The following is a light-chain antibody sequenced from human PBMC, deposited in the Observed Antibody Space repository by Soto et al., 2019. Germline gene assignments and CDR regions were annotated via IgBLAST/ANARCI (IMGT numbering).Light chain of an antibody. J-gene: IGLJ3*02. Sequence: QSALTQPASVSGSPGQSITISCTGTNSDVGNYDYVSWYQQHPGKAPKLMLYEVTYRPSGVSNRFSGSKSGNTASLTISGLQAEDEADYYCTSYTTSSTWVFGGGTKLTVL. CDR3: TSYTTSSTWV. CDR2: EVT. CDR1: NSDVGNYDY. V-gene: IGLV2-14*01.